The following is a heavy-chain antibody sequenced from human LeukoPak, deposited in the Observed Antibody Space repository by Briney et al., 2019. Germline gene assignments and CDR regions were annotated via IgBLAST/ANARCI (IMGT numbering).Heavy chain of an antibody. CDR2: ISSSSSYI. V-gene: IGHV3-21*01. CDR3: ARAHNWKYGSFDF. J-gene: IGHJ4*02. D-gene: IGHD1-7*01. CDR1: GFTFSSYS. Sequence: NPGGSLRLSCAASGFTFSSYSMSWVRQAPGKGLEWVSCISSSSSYIYYADSVKGRFTISRDNAKNSLYLQMNSLRAEDTAVYYCARAHNWKYGSFDFWGQGTLVTVSS.